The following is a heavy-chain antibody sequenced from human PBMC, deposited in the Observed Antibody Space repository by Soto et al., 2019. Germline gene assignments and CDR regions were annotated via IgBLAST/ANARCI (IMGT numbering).Heavy chain of an antibody. J-gene: IGHJ5*02. CDR3: AREGIAAAGSQP. D-gene: IGHD6-13*01. V-gene: IGHV3-21*01. CDR2: ISSSSSYI. CDR1: GFTFSSYS. Sequence: EVQLVESGGGLVKPGGSLRLSCAASGFTFSSYSMNWVRQAPGKGLEWVSSISSSSSYIYYADSVKGRFTISRDNAKNSLYLQMNSLRAEDTAVYYCAREGIAAAGSQPWGQGTLVTVSS.